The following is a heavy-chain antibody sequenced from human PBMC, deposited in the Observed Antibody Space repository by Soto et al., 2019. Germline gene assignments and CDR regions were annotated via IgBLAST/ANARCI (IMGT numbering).Heavy chain of an antibody. D-gene: IGHD5-12*01. V-gene: IGHV3-33*01. CDR3: ARDPTKRWLQIRRLYYGMDV. J-gene: IGHJ6*02. CDR2: IWYDGTNK. CDR1: GFTFSSYG. Sequence: QVQLVESGGGVVQPGRSLRLSCAASGFTFSSYGMHWVRQAPGKGLEWVAVIWYDGTNKYYADSVKGRFTISRDNSKNTRDLQMNSLRAEDTAVYYCARDPTKRWLQIRRLYYGMDVWGQGTTVIVSS.